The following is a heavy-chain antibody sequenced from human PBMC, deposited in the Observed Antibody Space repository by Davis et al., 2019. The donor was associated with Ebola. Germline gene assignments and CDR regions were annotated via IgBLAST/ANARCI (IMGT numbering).Heavy chain of an antibody. J-gene: IGHJ4*02. CDR2: INTNTGNP. D-gene: IGHD6-19*01. V-gene: IGHV7-4-1*02. Sequence: AASVKVSCKASGYTFTSYAMNWVRQAPGQGLEWMGWINTNTGNPTYAQGFTGRFVFSLDTSVSTAYLQISSLKADDTAVYYCARDGSSGWWDYWGQGTLVTVSS. CDR1: GYTFTSYA. CDR3: ARDGSSGWWDY.